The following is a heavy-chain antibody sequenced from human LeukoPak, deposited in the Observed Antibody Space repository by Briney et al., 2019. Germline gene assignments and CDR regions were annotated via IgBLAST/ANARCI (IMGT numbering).Heavy chain of an antibody. D-gene: IGHD2-2*01. J-gene: IGHJ5*02. CDR2: IYATGTT. CDR3: ARGRGSSTSSNWFDP. CDR1: GGSISSYY. Sequence: PSETLSLTCTVSGGSISSYYWSWIRQPAGKGLEWVGRIYATGTTNYNPSLEGRVMMSLDTSENQFSLKLTSVTAADTAIYYCARGRGSSTSSNWFDPWGQGTLVTVSS. V-gene: IGHV4-4*07.